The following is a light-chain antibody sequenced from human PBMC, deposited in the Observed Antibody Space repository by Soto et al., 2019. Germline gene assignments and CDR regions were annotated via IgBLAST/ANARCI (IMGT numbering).Light chain of an antibody. CDR3: SSFAVSHIV. CDR1: SSEIGGYDF. V-gene: IGLV2-8*01. CDR2: EVN. J-gene: IGLJ1*01. Sequence: QSVLTQPPSASGSPGQAVIISCTGNSSEIGGYDFVSWYQQHPDKAPKLIIYEVNKRPSGVPDRFSGSRSGNTASLTVSGLQAEDEADYYCSSFAVSHIVFGTGTKVTVL.